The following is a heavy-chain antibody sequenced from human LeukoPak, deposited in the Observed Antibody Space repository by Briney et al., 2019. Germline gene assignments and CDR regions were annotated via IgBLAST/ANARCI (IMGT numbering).Heavy chain of an antibody. D-gene: IGHD1-26*01. Sequence: SETLSLTCTVSAGSISSYYWSWIRQPPGKGLEWIGYIYYSGSTNYNPSLKSRVTISVDTSKNQFSLKLSSVTAADTAVYYCARGVGATTNWGQGTLVTVSS. CDR1: AGSISSYY. CDR2: IYYSGST. CDR3: ARGVGATTN. V-gene: IGHV4-59*01. J-gene: IGHJ4*02.